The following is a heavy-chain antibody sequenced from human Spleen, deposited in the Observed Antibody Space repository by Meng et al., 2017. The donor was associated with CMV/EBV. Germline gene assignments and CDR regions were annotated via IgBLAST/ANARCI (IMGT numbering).Heavy chain of an antibody. Sequence: SETLSLTCAVYGGSFSGYYWSWIRQPPGKGLEWIGEINHSGSTNYNPSLKSRVTISVDTSKNQFFLELSSVTAADTAVYYCARVTRSNQLAGGFDPWGQGTLVTVSS. V-gene: IGHV4-34*01. J-gene: IGHJ5*02. CDR3: ARVTRSNQLAGGFDP. CDR2: INHSGST. CDR1: GGSFSGYY. D-gene: IGHD2-2*01.